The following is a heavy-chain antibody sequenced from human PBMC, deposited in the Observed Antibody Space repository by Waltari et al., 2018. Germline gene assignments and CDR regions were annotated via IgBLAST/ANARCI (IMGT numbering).Heavy chain of an antibody. CDR1: GCSCSYSY. J-gene: IGHJ4*02. V-gene: IGHV3-11*01. CDR3: ASRVGFHY. Sequence: QLQLVDSGGGLVNPGGSRRLACAATGCSCSYSYMTWFRQAPGRGLEWISYISDNSDTIYYADSVKGRFTISRDDAKNSVYLQMDSLRAEDTAVYYCASRVGFHYWGQGTQVTVSS. CDR2: ISDNSDTI. D-gene: IGHD1-26*01.